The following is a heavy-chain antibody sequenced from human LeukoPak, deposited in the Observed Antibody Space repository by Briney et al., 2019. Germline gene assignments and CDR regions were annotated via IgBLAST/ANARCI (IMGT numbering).Heavy chain of an antibody. CDR2: ISSSSSYI. CDR3: ARGAPAYDSSGYYYYYYGMDV. CDR1: GFTFSSYS. Sequence: GGSLRLSCAASGFTFSSYSMNWVRQAPGKGLEWVSSISSSSSYIYYADSVKGRFTISRDNAKNSLYLQMNSLRAEDTALYHCARGAPAYDSSGYYYYYYGMDVWGQGTTVTVS. J-gene: IGHJ6*02. D-gene: IGHD3-22*01. V-gene: IGHV3-21*04.